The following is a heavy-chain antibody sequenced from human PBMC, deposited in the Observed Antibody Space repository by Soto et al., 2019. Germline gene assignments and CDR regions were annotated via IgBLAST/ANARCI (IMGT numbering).Heavy chain of an antibody. Sequence: GASVKVSCKASGYTFSSYGISWVRQAPGQGPEWMGWISANSGDTNYAQKFQGRVTMTTDTSTSTAYMELRSLRSDDTAVYYCARGNFPRGDYYYYYGMDVWGQGTTVTVSS. CDR3: ARGNFPRGDYYYYYGMDV. CDR1: GYTFSSYG. V-gene: IGHV1-18*01. CDR2: ISANSGDT. J-gene: IGHJ6*02. D-gene: IGHD4-4*01.